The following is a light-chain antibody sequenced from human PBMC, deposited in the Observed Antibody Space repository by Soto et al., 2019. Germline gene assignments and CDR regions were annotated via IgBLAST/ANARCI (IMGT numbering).Light chain of an antibody. CDR3: QQYYSYSYT. V-gene: IGKV1-8*01. Sequence: AIRMTQSPSSFSASTGDRVTITCRASQGISSYFAWYQQKPGKAPKLLIYAASTLQSGVPSRFSGSGSGTDFTLTISCLQSEDFATYYCQQYYSYSYTFGQGTKLEIK. CDR2: AAS. CDR1: QGISSY. J-gene: IGKJ2*01.